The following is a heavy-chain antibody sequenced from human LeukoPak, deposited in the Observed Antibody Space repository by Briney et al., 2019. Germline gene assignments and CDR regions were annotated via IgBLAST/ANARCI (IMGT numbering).Heavy chain of an antibody. V-gene: IGHV3-21*06. J-gene: IGHJ6*03. CDR1: GFTFSSYS. Sequence: PGGSLRLSCAASGFTFSSYSMNWVHQAPGKGLEWVSSISSSSSYIYYADSVKGRFTISRDNAKNSLYLQMNSLRAEDTAVYYCARDQSVAGTLRIEYYYYYYMDVWGKGTTVTISS. CDR3: ARDQSVAGTLRIEYYYYYYMDV. D-gene: IGHD6-19*01. CDR2: ISSSSSYI.